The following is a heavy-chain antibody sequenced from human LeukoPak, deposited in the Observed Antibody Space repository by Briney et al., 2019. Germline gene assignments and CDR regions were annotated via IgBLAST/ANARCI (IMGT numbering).Heavy chain of an antibody. CDR1: GFSLSTSGVG. D-gene: IGHD5-12*01. CDR2: IYGDDDK. V-gene: IGHV2-5*02. Sequence: SGPTLVNPTQTLTLTCTFSGFSLSTSGVGVGWIRQPPGKALEWLALIYGDDDKRYSPSLKSRLTITKDTSKNQEVLTMTNMDPVDTATYLCAHYRRGSRGSVFDPWGQGTLVTVSS. J-gene: IGHJ5*02. CDR3: AHYRRGSRGSVFDP.